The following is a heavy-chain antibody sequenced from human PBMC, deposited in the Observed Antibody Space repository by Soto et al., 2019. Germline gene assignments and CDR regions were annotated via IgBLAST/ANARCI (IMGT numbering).Heavy chain of an antibody. CDR3: ARGRGSTGYLGREHYFDY. J-gene: IGHJ4*02. CDR1: GCSVTNNY. CDR2: IDIGGNT. Sequence: EVQVVESGGGLVQTGGSLRLSCAASGCSVTNNYMNWVRQAPGKGLEWVSIIDIGGNTYYADSVKDRFTISRDNFRNTLYLHMDSLRAEDTAVYYCARGRGSTGYLGREHYFDYWGQGTLVTVSP. V-gene: IGHV3-66*01. D-gene: IGHD2-2*01.